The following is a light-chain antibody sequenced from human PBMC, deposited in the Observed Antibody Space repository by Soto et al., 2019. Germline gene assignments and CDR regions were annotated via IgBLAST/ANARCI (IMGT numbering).Light chain of an antibody. CDR2: GAS. CDR1: QNILTN. CDR3: QQYNNWPIT. V-gene: IGKV3-15*01. J-gene: IGKJ5*01. Sequence: EIVMTQSPATLSVSPGERATLSCRASQNILTNLAWYQQTPGQSPRLVIYGASTRATGIPARFSGSGSGTEFTLTISSLQSEDFVVYYCQQYNNWPITFGQGTRLEIK.